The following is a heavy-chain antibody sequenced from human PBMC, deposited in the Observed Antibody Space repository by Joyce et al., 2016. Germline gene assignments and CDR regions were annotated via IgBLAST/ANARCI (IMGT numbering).Heavy chain of an antibody. CDR2: IFNIGRT. Sequence: QVQLQESGPRLVKPSQTLSLTCSVSGCSITRGDYYWSWIRQPPGKGLEWIGRIFNIGRTYFNPSLRGRVSISTDTSKNHFSLNLRSVTVADTAVYFCARVQTLVAPFDSWGQGTLVTVSS. CDR1: GCSITRGDYY. J-gene: IGHJ4*02. D-gene: IGHD2/OR15-2a*01. V-gene: IGHV4-30-4*01. CDR3: ARVQTLVAPFDS.